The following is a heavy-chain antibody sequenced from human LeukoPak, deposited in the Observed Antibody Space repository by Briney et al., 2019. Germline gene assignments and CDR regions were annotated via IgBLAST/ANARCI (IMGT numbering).Heavy chain of an antibody. V-gene: IGHV1-18*01. CDR2: ISTYNGNT. D-gene: IGHD3-3*01. CDR3: ARDWSPLDYYYYFMDV. Sequence: GASVKVSCKASGYTFTSYGISWVRQAPGQGLEWMGWISTYNGNTNYVQKILGRVTMTTDTSTSTAYMELRSLRSDDTAVYYCARDWSPLDYYYYFMDVWGKGTTVTVSS. J-gene: IGHJ6*03. CDR1: GYTFTSYG.